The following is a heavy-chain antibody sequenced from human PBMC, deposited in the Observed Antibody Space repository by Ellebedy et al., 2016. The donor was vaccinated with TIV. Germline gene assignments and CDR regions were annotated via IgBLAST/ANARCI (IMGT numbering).Heavy chain of an antibody. CDR1: GASINNNNW. J-gene: IGHJ5*02. Sequence: MPSETLSLTCAVYGASINNNNWWWSWVRQPPGKGLEWIGEIYHSGSTNYNPSLKSRVTLSIDKSKNQFSLKLSSVTAADTAVYYCAREGMTTVTNWFDPWGQGTLVTVSS. V-gene: IGHV4-4*02. D-gene: IGHD4-17*01. CDR3: AREGMTTVTNWFDP. CDR2: IYHSGST.